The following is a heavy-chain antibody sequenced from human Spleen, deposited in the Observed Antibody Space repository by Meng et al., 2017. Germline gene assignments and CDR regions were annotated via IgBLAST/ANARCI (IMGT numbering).Heavy chain of an antibody. J-gene: IGHJ4*02. CDR3: TTDWEVGATNDFGY. CDR1: GLTFSSSW. V-gene: IGHV3-74*01. D-gene: IGHD1-26*01. Sequence: EVQLVESGGGLVQTGGSLRLSCAASGLTFSSSWMYWVRQAPGKGLVWVSRIDFDGSSTSYADSVKGRFTISRDNARNTVFLQMNSLRAEDTAVYYCTTDWEVGATNDFGYWGQGTLVTVSS. CDR2: IDFDGSST.